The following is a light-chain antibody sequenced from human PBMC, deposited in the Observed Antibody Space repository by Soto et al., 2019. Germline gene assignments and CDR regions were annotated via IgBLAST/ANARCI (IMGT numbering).Light chain of an antibody. CDR3: QQYDTYSRT. Sequence: DIQMTQSPSTLSASVGDRVTITCRASQSISSWLAWYQQKPGKAPKLLIYDASSLQSGVPSRFTGRGSGTEFTLTISSRQPDDFATYYCQQYDTYSRTFGQGTKVAI. CDR1: QSISSW. J-gene: IGKJ1*01. V-gene: IGKV1-5*01. CDR2: DAS.